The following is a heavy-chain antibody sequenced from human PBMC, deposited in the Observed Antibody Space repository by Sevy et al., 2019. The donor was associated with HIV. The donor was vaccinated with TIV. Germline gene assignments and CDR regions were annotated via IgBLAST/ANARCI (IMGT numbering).Heavy chain of an antibody. CDR3: ARGKSGYGYGLNS. J-gene: IGHJ4*02. D-gene: IGHD5-18*01. CDR1: GFTVSSNY. CDR2: IYSDGTT. Sequence: GGSLRLSCAASGFTVSSNYMTWVRQAPGKGLEGVSVIYSDGTTYHADSVKDRFTISSDNSKNTLYLQINSLRAEDTAVYYCARGKSGYGYGLNSWGQGTLVTVSS. V-gene: IGHV3-66*01.